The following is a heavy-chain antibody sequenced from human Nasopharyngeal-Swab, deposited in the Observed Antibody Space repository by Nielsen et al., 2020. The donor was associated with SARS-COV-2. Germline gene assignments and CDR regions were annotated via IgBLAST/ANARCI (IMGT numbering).Heavy chain of an antibody. V-gene: IGHV1-69*13. CDR1: GGTFSSYA. Sequence: SVKVSCKASGGTFSSYAISWVRQAPGQGLEWMGGIIPIFGTANYAQKFQGRVTITAGESTSTAYMELSSLRSDDTAVYYCAREHYYDSSGFYPWGQGTLVTVSS. J-gene: IGHJ5*02. D-gene: IGHD3-22*01. CDR2: IIPIFGTA. CDR3: AREHYYDSSGFYP.